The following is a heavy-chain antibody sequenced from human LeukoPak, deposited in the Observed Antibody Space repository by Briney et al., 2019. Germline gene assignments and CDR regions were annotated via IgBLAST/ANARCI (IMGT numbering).Heavy chain of an antibody. J-gene: IGHJ4*02. CDR3: ARVQGATPRGYDY. CDR1: GFILSDYN. V-gene: IGHV3-21*01. CDR2: IAISATYI. Sequence: SGGSLRLSCAASGFILSDYNMNWVRQAPGKGLQWVSFIAISATYITYADSVKGRFTISRDNAKNSLYLQMNSLRAEDTAVYYCARVQGATPRGYDYGGQGTLVTVSS. D-gene: IGHD2-15*01.